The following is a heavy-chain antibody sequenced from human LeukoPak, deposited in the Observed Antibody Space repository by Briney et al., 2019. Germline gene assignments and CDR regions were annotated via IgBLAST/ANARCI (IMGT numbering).Heavy chain of an antibody. Sequence: GRSLRLSCAASGFTFSSYGMHWVRQAPGKGLEWVAVIWYDGSNKYYADSVKGRFTISRDNSKNTLYLQMNSLRAEDTAVYYCARDIHYDETSLDYWGQGTLVTVSS. J-gene: IGHJ4*02. CDR3: ARDIHYDETSLDY. D-gene: IGHD3-22*01. V-gene: IGHV3-33*01. CDR2: IWYDGSNK. CDR1: GFTFSSYG.